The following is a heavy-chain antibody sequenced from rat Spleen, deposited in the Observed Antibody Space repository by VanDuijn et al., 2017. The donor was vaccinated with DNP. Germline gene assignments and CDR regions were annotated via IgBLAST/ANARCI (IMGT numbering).Heavy chain of an antibody. CDR3: TTGAGSP. Sequence: EVQLVESGGGFVQPGRSLKLSCAASGFTFSNYGMAWFRQAPTKGLEWVASITNSGGSIYYRNSLKGRITIPRDNAKSTLYLQMDSLRSEDTATYYCTTGAGSPWGQGTSVTVSS. D-gene: IGHD1-4*01. CDR1: GFTFSNYG. CDR2: ITNSGGSI. J-gene: IGHJ4*01. V-gene: IGHV5-27*01.